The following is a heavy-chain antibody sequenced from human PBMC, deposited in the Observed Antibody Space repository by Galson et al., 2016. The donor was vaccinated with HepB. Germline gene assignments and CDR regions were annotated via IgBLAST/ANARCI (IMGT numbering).Heavy chain of an antibody. D-gene: IGHD4-23*01. CDR2: IYHTGST. CDR1: GGSVSRDTW. J-gene: IGHJ4*02. CDR3: VGGKLASGWPY. V-gene: IGHV4-4*02. Sequence: ETLSLTCLVSGGSVSRDTWWSWVRQPPGKGLEWIGEIYHTGSTNYDPSVKNRVTISLDKSRNQFSLRLTSVTATDTAVYYCVGGKLASGWPYWGQGNLVRVSS.